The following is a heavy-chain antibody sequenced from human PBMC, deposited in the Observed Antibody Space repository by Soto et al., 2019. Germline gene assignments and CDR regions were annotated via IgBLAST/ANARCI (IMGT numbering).Heavy chain of an antibody. CDR2: IIPIFGTA. D-gene: IGHD6-6*01. J-gene: IGHJ5*02. CDR1: AGTFSSYA. V-gene: IGHV1-69*13. CDR3: ARDDSSSSWFDP. Sequence: XVKVSSKASAGTFSSYAISCVRQAPGQGLEWMGGIIPIFGTANYAQKFQGRVTITADESTSTAYMELSSLRSEDTAVYYCARDDSSSSWFDPWGQGTLVTVSS.